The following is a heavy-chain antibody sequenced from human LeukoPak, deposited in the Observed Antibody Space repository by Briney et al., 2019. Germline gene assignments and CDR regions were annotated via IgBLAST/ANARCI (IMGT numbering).Heavy chain of an antibody. V-gene: IGHV4-4*07. J-gene: IGHJ4*02. CDR3: ARGPLDGTGYYYPY. CDR2: IYTSGST. Sequence: SETLSLTCTVFGGSISGYYWSWIRQPAGKGLEWIGRIYTSGSTKYNPSLQSRVTMSVDTSKNQVSLKLSAVTAADTAVYYCARGPLDGTGYYYPYWGQGTLVTVSS. CDR1: GGSISGYY. D-gene: IGHD3-22*01.